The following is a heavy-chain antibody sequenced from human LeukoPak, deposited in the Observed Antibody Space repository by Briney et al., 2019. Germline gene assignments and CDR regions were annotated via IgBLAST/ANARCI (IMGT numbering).Heavy chain of an antibody. CDR1: GYSISSGYY. D-gene: IGHD6-25*01. Sequence: TLSLTCTVSGYSISSGYYWGWLRQPPGKALEWLAHHYWNDNKFYSPSLQSRLTIPKDTSKNQVALTMTNVDPVDTATYYCAYQVYSSGWHPFAYWGPGILVTVAS. V-gene: IGHV2-5*01. CDR2: HYWNDNK. CDR3: AYQVYSSGWHPFAY. J-gene: IGHJ4*02.